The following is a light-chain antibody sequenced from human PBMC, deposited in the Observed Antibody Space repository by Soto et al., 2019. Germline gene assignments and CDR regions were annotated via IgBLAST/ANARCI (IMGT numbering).Light chain of an antibody. J-gene: IGKJ1*01. CDR1: QSVSNNY. V-gene: IGKV3-20*01. CDR3: QQYGSSGT. CDR2: GAS. Sequence: SLGAQSRGPLSLSPGERATLSCRSGQSVSNNYLAWSQQNPGQAPGLLSYGASNRSTGIPDRFSGSGSGTDFTLPISRLEPEDIAVYYCQQYGSSGTFGQGTKA.